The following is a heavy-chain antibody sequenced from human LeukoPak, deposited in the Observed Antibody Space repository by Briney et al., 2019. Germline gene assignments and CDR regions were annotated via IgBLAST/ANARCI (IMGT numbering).Heavy chain of an antibody. CDR1: GGSISNYY. D-gene: IGHD3-22*01. V-gene: IGHV4-4*07. J-gene: IGHJ4*02. Sequence: SETLSLTCTVSGGSISNYYWSWIRQPAGKGLEWIGRIYTSGSTYYNPSLKSRVTISVDTSKNQFSLKLSSVTAADTAVYYCARLGYDSSGYYTPYYFDYWGQGTLVTVSS. CDR2: IYTSGST. CDR3: ARLGYDSSGYYTPYYFDY.